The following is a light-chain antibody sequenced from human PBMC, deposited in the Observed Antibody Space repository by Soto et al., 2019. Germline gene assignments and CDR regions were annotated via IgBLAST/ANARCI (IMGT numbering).Light chain of an antibody. CDR3: QQYGSSLWT. CDR2: GAS. V-gene: IGKV3-20*01. J-gene: IGKJ1*01. Sequence: EIVLTQSPGTLSLSPGERATLSCRASQSVSSSYLTWYQQKPGPAPRLLIYGASSRATVIPDRFRGSGSGTDFTLTISRLEPEDFAGYYCQQYGSSLWTFGQGTKVDIK. CDR1: QSVSSSY.